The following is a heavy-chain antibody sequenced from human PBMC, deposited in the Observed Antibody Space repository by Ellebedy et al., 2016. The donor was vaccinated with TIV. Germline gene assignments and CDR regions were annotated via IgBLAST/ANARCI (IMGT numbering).Heavy chain of an antibody. CDR2: ISYDGSNK. CDR1: GFTFSSYA. CDR3: ARECIAARAEFDY. V-gene: IGHV3-30-3*01. Sequence: GESLKISCAASGFTFSSYAMHWVRQAPGKGLEWVAVISYDGSNKYYADSVKGRFTISRDNSKNTLYLQMNSLRAEDTAVYYCARECIAARAEFDYWGQGTLVTVSS. J-gene: IGHJ4*02. D-gene: IGHD6-6*01.